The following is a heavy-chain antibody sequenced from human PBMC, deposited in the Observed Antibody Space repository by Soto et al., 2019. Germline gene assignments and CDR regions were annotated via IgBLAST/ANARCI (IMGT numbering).Heavy chain of an antibody. Sequence: ASVKVSCTASGYTFTGYYMHWVRQAPGQGLEWMGWINPNSGGTNYAQKFQGWVTMTRDTSISTAYMELSRLRSDDTAVYYCARDNREWLLAFDIWGQGTMVTVSS. D-gene: IGHD5-12*01. CDR2: INPNSGGT. J-gene: IGHJ3*02. V-gene: IGHV1-2*04. CDR3: ARDNREWLLAFDI. CDR1: GYTFTGYY.